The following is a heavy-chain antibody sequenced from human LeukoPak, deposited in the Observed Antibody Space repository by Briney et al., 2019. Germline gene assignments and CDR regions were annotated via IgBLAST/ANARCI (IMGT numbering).Heavy chain of an antibody. Sequence: SETLSLTCAVYGGSFSGYYWSWIRQPPGKGLEWIGEINHSGSTNYNPSLKSRVSISVDTSKNHFSLKVSSVSAADTAVYHCAKHHILTGYYFFTPFFDYWSQGTLVTVSS. V-gene: IGHV4-34*01. CDR2: INHSGST. D-gene: IGHD3-9*01. J-gene: IGHJ4*02. CDR3: AKHHILTGYYFFTPFFDY. CDR1: GGSFSGYY.